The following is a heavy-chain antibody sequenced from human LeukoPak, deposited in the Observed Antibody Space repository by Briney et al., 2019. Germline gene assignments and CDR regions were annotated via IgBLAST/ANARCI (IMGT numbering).Heavy chain of an antibody. D-gene: IGHD5-12*01. CDR1: GYTFTSFG. J-gene: IGHJ4*02. Sequence: ASVKVSCEASGYTFTSFGISWVRQAPGQGLEWMGWISGYNANTNHAQKFLDRVTMTTDTSTNTAYMEMRSLTSDDTAVYYCARGVPSTIWPLSGHDSYLAFWGQGTLVTVSS. CDR2: ISGYNANT. V-gene: IGHV1-18*01. CDR3: ARGVPSTIWPLSGHDSYLAF.